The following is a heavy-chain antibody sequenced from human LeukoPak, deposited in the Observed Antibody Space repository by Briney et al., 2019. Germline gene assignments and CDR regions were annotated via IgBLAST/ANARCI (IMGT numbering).Heavy chain of an antibody. V-gene: IGHV3-21*01. J-gene: IGHJ4*02. CDR2: SSNTSNVI. CDR1: GVTFSSFN. CDR3: ARYNSGWNDY. Sequence: PGGSLRLSCAASGVTFSSFNMNWVRQAPGKGPDLISSSSNTSNVIWYEDSLKGRFTISKDNAKNSLYLQMDGLRAEDTAVYYCARYNSGWNDYWGQGTLVTVSS. D-gene: IGHD6-19*01.